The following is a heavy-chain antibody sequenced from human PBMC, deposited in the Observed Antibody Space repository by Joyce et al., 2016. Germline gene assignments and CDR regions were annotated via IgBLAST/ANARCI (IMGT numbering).Heavy chain of an antibody. Sequence: GFTFSRYNMHRVRQAPGKGLEWVAVIWFDGSNKYYADSVKGRFTISRDNSENTLYVQMNSLRAEDTAIYYCARPTDSYGSTGYPDYWGQGTLVTVPS. D-gene: IGHD3-22*01. CDR3: ARPTDSYGSTGYPDY. V-gene: IGHV3-33*01. CDR2: IWFDGSNK. J-gene: IGHJ4*02. CDR1: GFTFSRYN.